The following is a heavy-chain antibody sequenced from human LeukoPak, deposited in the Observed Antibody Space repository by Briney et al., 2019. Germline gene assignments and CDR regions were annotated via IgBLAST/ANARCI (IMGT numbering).Heavy chain of an antibody. CDR3: AGANDFWSRYHLDS. D-gene: IGHD3-3*01. CDR1: GFSFNSYW. CDR2: VKSDGSGT. Sequence: GGSLRLSCAVSGFSFNSYWIHWVRQAPGKGLVWVSRVKSDGSGTNYADSVKGRFTISRDNAKNILYLQMNSLRAEDTALYYCAGANDFWSRYHLDSWGQGTLVTVSS. V-gene: IGHV3-74*01. J-gene: IGHJ4*02.